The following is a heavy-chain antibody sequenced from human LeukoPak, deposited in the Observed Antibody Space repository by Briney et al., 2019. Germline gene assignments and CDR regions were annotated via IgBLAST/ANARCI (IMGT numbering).Heavy chain of an antibody. CDR2: IYYSGST. J-gene: IGHJ5*02. D-gene: IGHD2-15*01. V-gene: IGHV4-39*07. CDR1: GGSISSSTSY. CDR3: ARGRGGGGSSNNWFDP. Sequence: SETLSLTCTVSGGSISSSTSYWGWIRQPPGKGLEWIGNIYYSGSTYYNPSLKSRVTISVDTSKNQFSLNLISVTAADTAVYFCARGRGGGGSSNNWFDPWGQGTLVTVSS.